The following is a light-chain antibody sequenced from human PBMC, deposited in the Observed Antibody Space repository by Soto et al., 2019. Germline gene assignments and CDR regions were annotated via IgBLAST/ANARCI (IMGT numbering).Light chain of an antibody. V-gene: IGKV3-20*01. J-gene: IGKJ5*01. CDR1: HSVSSSY. CDR3: QQYGSSPPIT. Sequence: EIVLTQSPGTLSLSPGERATLSCRASHSVSSSYLAWYQQKPGQAPRLLIYGASSRATGIPDRFSGSGSGTHFTLNISRLEPEDFAVYYCQQYGSSPPITFGQGTRLEIK. CDR2: GAS.